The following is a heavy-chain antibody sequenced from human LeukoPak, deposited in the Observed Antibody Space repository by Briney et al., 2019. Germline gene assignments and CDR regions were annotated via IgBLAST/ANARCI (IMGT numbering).Heavy chain of an antibody. CDR3: ARVKSRVFDY. CDR1: GGSVSTEGYS. J-gene: IGHJ4*02. D-gene: IGHD2-2*01. CDR2: IHYSGST. Sequence: PSETLSLTCTVSGGSVSTEGYSWSLIRQSPGKELDWMVYIHYSGSTDYNPSLKNRLTISIDIFRNQFSLKLSSVTAADTAVFYCARVKSRVFDYWGQGTLVTVSS. V-gene: IGHV4-61*08.